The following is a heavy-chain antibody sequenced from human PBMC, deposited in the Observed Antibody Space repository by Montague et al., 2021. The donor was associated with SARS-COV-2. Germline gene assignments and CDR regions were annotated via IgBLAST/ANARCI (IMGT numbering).Heavy chain of an antibody. CDR1: GGSISSGTYY. CDR3: ASEVEIGWLSYFDI. D-gene: IGHD3-9*01. J-gene: IGHJ4*02. Sequence: TLSLTCTVSGGSISSGTYYWSWVRQPAGKGLEWIGRADTSGITTYNPSLGSRITLSIDTTANQFALNLRSVTAADTAVYLCASEVEIGWLSYFDIWGQGTLVAVSS. CDR2: ADTSGIT. V-gene: IGHV4-61*02.